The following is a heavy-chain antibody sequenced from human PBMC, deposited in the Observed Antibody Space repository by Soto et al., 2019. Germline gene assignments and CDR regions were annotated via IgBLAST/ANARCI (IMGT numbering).Heavy chain of an antibody. CDR2: INDNGEVI. CDR3: AKGGLRRRLDP. J-gene: IGHJ5*02. Sequence: GGSLRLSCAASGFNVNNSIMTWVRQAPGKGLERVSGINDNGEVIYYADSVKGRFTLSRDSAKNIMYLQMNSLTADDTAVYYYAKGGLRRRLDPWGRGTQVTVSS. V-gene: IGHV3-23*01. CDR1: GFNVNNSI.